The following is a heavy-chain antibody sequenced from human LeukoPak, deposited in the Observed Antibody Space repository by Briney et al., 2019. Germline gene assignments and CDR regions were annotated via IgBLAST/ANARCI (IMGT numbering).Heavy chain of an antibody. J-gene: IGHJ4*02. D-gene: IGHD4-17*01. V-gene: IGHV3-21*01. Sequence: GGSLRLSCAASGFTFSSYAMTWVRQAPGKGLEWVSSISSSSSYIYYADSVKGRFTISRDNAKNSLYLQMNSLRAEDTAVYYCARDHYGDYAYFDYWGQGTLVTVSS. CDR2: ISSSSSYI. CDR1: GFTFSSYA. CDR3: ARDHYGDYAYFDY.